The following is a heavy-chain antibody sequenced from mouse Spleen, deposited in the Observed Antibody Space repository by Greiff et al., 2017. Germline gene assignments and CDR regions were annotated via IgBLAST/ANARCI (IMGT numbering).Heavy chain of an antibody. J-gene: IGHJ4*01. V-gene: IGHV1-72*01. CDR2: IDPNSGGT. CDR3: ARRKAYYSYYSYDEGGTGYAMDY. CDR1: GYTFTSYW. Sequence: QVQLQQPGAELVKPGASVKLSCTASGYTFTSYWMHWVKQRPGRGLEWIGRIDPNSGGTKYNEEFKSKATLTVDKPSSTAYMQLSSLTSEDSAVYYCARRKAYYSYYSYDEGGTGYAMDYWGQGTSVTVSS. D-gene: IGHD2-12*01.